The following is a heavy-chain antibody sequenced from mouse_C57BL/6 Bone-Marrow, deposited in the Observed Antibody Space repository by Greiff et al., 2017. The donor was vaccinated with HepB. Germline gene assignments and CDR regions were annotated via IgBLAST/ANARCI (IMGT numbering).Heavy chain of an antibody. Sequence: VQGVESGAELVKPGASVKLSCKASGYTFTEYTIHWVKQRSGQGLEWIGWFYPGSGSIKYNEKFKDKATLTADKSSSTVYMELSRLTSEDSAVYFCARHEDRYYGSWAWFAYWGQGTLVTVSA. J-gene: IGHJ3*01. V-gene: IGHV1-62-2*01. CDR2: FYPGSGSI. CDR3: ARHEDRYYGSWAWFAY. CDR1: GYTFTEYT. D-gene: IGHD1-1*01.